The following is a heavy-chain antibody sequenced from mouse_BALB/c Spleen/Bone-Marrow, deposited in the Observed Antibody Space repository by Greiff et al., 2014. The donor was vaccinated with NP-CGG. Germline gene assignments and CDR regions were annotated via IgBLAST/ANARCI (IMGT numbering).Heavy chain of an antibody. CDR2: IYPYSGGT. CDR1: GYTFTDYN. CDR3: ARGNWDFAY. Sequence: EVQLVESGPELVRPGASVKISCKASGYTFTDYNIYWVKQSHGMSLEWIGYIYPYSGGTGYNQKFKSKATLTVDNSSTTAYMELRSLTSEDSAVYYCARGNWDFAYWGQGTLVTVST. J-gene: IGHJ3*01. D-gene: IGHD4-1*01. V-gene: IGHV1S29*02.